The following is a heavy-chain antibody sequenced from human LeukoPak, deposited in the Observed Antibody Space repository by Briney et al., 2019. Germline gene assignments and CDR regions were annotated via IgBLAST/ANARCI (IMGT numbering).Heavy chain of an antibody. CDR3: ATRIVVVPAAMDDAFGI. CDR2: FDPEDGET. Sequence: ASVKVSCKVSGYTLTELSMHWVRQAPGKGLEWMGGFDPEDGETIYAQKFQGRVTMTEDTSTDTAYMELSSLRSEDTAVYYCATRIVVVPAAMDDAFGIWGQGTMVTVSS. D-gene: IGHD2-2*01. J-gene: IGHJ3*02. CDR1: GYTLTELS. V-gene: IGHV1-24*01.